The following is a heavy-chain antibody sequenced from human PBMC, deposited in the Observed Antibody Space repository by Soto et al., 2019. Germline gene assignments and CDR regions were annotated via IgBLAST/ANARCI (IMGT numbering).Heavy chain of an antibody. D-gene: IGHD2-2*01. CDR3: ARGSGYCSSTSCYEHYYYGMDV. CDR1: GYTFTSYA. V-gene: IGHV1-3*01. CDR2: INAGNGNT. J-gene: IGHJ6*02. Sequence: GPSVKVSCKASGYTFTSYAMHWVRQAPGQRLEWMGWINAGNGNTKYSQKFQGRVTITRDTSAGTAYMELSSLRSEDTAVYYCARGSGYCSSTSCYEHYYYGMDVWGQGTTVTVSS.